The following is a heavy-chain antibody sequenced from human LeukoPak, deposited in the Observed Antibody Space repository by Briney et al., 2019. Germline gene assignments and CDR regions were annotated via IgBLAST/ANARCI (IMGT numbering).Heavy chain of an antibody. CDR2: IHSSGSA. J-gene: IGHJ4*02. V-gene: IGHV4-59*12. Sequence: SETLSLTCTVSGASLNDYYWSWIRQPPGKALEWIGFIHSSGSANSNPSLTSRVTISIDTSKNQFSLNLRSLTAADTAVYFCASGAADGYNFAFDYWGQGTLAAVSS. D-gene: IGHD5-24*01. CDR3: ASGAADGYNFAFDY. CDR1: GASLNDYY.